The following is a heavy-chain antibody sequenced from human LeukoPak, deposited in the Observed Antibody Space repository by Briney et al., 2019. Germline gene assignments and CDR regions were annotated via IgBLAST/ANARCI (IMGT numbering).Heavy chain of an antibody. D-gene: IGHD6-6*01. J-gene: IGHJ5*02. CDR3: AREQLAPRRVWFDP. V-gene: IGHV4-4*07. CDR1: GGSISSYY. CDR2: IHTSGST. Sequence: SETLSLTCTVSGGSISSYYWSWIRQPAGKGLEWIGRIHTSGSTNYNPSLKSRVTMSVDTSKNQFSLKLSSVTAADTAVYYCAREQLAPRRVWFDPWGQGTLVTVSS.